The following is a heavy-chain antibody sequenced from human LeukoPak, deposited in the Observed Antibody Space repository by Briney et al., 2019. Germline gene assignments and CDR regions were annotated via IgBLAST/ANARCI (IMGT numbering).Heavy chain of an antibody. D-gene: IGHD6-13*01. V-gene: IGHV3-23*01. CDR2: VGGSDGST. Sequence: GGSLRLSCAASGFTFSGYAMTWVRQAPGKGLEWVSGVGGSDGSTFYADSVKGRFTISRDNSKNTLYLQMNSLRVEDTAVYYCAKVGGGRIAAAGCHYWGQGTLVTVSS. CDR3: AKVGGGRIAAAGCHY. J-gene: IGHJ4*02. CDR1: GFTFSGYA.